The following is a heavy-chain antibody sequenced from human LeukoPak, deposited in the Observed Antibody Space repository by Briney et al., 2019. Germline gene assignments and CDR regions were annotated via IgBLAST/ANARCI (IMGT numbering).Heavy chain of an antibody. CDR2: IYYSGST. CDR3: ARFSGFL. J-gene: IGHJ2*01. CDR1: GGSISSYY. D-gene: IGHD3-10*01. V-gene: IGHV4-59*01. Sequence: PSETLSLTCTVSGGSISSYYWSWIRQPPGKGLEWIGYIYYSGSTNYNPSPKSRVTISVDTSKNQFSLKLSSVTAADTAVYYCARFSGFLWGRGTLVTVSS.